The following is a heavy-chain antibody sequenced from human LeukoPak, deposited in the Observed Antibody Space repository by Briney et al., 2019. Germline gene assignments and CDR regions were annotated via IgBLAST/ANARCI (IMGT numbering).Heavy chain of an antibody. CDR3: AYSSSWYYFDY. V-gene: IGHV3-11*03. D-gene: IGHD6-13*01. CDR1: GFTFSDYY. J-gene: IGHJ4*02. CDR2: ISSSSSYT. Sequence: GGSLRLSCAASGFTFSDYYMSWIRQAPGKGLEWVSYISSSSSYTNYADSVKGRFTISRDNAKNSLYLQMNSLRAEDTAVYYCAYSSSWYYFDYWGQGTLVTVSS.